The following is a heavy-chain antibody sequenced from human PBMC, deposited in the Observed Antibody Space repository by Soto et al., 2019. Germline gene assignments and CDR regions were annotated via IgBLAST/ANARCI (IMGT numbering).Heavy chain of an antibody. CDR3: ARVPGSGTYYDNRIANDAFDI. V-gene: IGHV3-33*01. Sequence: GGSLRLSCAASGFTFSNYGVHWVRQAPGKGLEWVAVIWYDGSSEYYTESVKGRFTISRDNSKNTLYLQMNSLRAEDTAVYYCARVPGSGTYYDNRIANDAFDIWGQGTMVTVSS. J-gene: IGHJ3*02. D-gene: IGHD3-10*01. CDR1: GFTFSNYG. CDR2: IWYDGSSE.